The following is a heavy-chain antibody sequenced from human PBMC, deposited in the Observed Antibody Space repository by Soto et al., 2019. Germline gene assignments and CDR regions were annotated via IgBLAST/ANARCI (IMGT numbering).Heavy chain of an antibody. V-gene: IGHV4-34*01. D-gene: IGHD6-6*01. CDR1: GGSFSGYY. CDR3: ARSRLSYSSSPFDY. J-gene: IGHJ4*02. Sequence: QVQLQQWGAGLLKPSETLSLTCAVYGGSFSGYYWSWIRQPPGKGLEWIGEINHSGSTNYNPSLKSRVTISVDTSKNQFSLKLSSVTAADTAVYYCARSRLSYSSSPFDYWGQGTLVTVSS. CDR2: INHSGST.